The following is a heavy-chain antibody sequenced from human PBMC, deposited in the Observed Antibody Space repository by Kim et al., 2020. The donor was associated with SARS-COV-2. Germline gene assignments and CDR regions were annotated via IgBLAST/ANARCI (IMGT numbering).Heavy chain of an antibody. CDR2: IYYSGST. CDR3: AREKRTIFGVVTDDYFDY. CDR1: GGSISSGGYY. J-gene: IGHJ4*02. V-gene: IGHV4-31*03. D-gene: IGHD3-3*01. Sequence: SETLSLTCTVSGGSISSGGYYWSWIRQHPGKGLEWIGYIYYSGSTYYNPSLKSRVTISVDTSKNQFSLKLSSVTAADTAVYYCAREKRTIFGVVTDDYFDYWGQGTLVTVSS.